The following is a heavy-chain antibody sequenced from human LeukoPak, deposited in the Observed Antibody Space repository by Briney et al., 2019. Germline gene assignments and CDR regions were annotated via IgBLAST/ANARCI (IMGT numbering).Heavy chain of an antibody. CDR1: GGSISTYY. V-gene: IGHV4-59*04. CDR2: IFYSGST. CDR3: ARSDKAAAGPFDY. J-gene: IGHJ4*02. Sequence: SETLSLTCTVSGGSISTYYWGWIRQPPGKGLEWIGTIFYSGSTYYNPSLKSRVTMSVDTSRNQFSLTLSSVTVADTAVYYCARSDKAAAGPFDYWGQGTLVTVSS. D-gene: IGHD6-13*01.